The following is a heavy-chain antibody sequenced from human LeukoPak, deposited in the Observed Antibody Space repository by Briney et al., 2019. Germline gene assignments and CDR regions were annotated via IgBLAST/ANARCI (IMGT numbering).Heavy chain of an antibody. CDR1: GFTLSSYA. CDR2: ISYDGSNK. Sequence: GGSLRLSCAASGFTLSSYAMHWVRQAPGKGLEWVAVISYDGSNKYYADSVKGRFTISRDNSKNTLYLQMNSLRAEDTAVYYCARDYGITIFGVVDYWGQGTLVTVSS. D-gene: IGHD3-3*01. CDR3: ARDYGITIFGVVDY. J-gene: IGHJ4*02. V-gene: IGHV3-30-3*01.